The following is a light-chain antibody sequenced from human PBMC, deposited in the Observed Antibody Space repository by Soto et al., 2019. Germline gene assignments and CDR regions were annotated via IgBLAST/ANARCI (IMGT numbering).Light chain of an antibody. CDR2: DVS. J-gene: IGLJ1*01. V-gene: IGLV2-11*01. CDR3: CSYAGSYTGV. CDR1: SSDVGAYDY. Sequence: QSALTQPRSVSGSPGQSVTISCTGTSSDVGAYDYVSWYQHHPGKAPKFMIYDVSKRPSGAPDRFSGSKSGNTASLTISGLQADDEADYYCCSYAGSYTGVFGTGTKLTVL.